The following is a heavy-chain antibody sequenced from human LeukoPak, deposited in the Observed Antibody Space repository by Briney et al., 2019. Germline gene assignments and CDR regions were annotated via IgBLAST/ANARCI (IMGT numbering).Heavy chain of an antibody. CDR1: GFTFSSYA. D-gene: IGHD3-10*01. V-gene: IGHV3-23*01. CDR2: ISGSGGST. J-gene: IGHJ4*02. Sequence: GGSLRLSCAASGFTFSSYAMSWVRQAPGKGLEWVSAISGSGGSTYYADSVKGRFTISRDNSKNTLYLQMNSLRAEDTAVYYCAKDGQYDSGGYAFDYWGQGTLVTVSS. CDR3: AKDGQYDSGGYAFDY.